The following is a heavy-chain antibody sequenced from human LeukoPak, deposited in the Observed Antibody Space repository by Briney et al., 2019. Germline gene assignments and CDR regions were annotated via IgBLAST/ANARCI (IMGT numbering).Heavy chain of an antibody. V-gene: IGHV4-34*01. Sequence: SETLSLTCGVSGGSFSGYYWTWIRRPPGKGLEWIGESNDSGGTSYSPSLRGRLRISVDRSNNQFSLRLSSVTAADTAVYYCARVLATDYGDYAGSTYYFDYWGQGTLVTVSS. J-gene: IGHJ4*02. CDR1: GGSFSGYY. CDR3: ARVLATDYGDYAGSTYYFDY. D-gene: IGHD4-17*01. CDR2: SNDSGGT.